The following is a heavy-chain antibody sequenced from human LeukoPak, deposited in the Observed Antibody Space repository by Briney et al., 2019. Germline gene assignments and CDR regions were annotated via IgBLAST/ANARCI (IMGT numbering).Heavy chain of an antibody. CDR1: GFTFSSYW. J-gene: IGHJ4*02. CDR3: ARDPGSGDY. Sequence: GGSLRLSCAASGFTFSSYWMSWVRQVPGKGLEWVANIKEDGSDKYYVDSVKGRFTISRDNAKNSLYLQMSSLRAEDTAVYYCARDPGSGDYWGQGTLVTVSS. CDR2: IKEDGSDK. V-gene: IGHV3-7*01.